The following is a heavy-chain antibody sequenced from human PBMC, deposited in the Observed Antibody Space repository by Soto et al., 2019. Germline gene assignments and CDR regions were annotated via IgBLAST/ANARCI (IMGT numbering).Heavy chain of an antibody. J-gene: IGHJ4*02. D-gene: IGHD2-8*02. V-gene: IGHV3-30-3*01. CDR3: ARDPKTTGGQHWAFNYFDS. CDR2: ISYDGTNK. CDR1: GFSFSISP. Sequence: QVQLVESGGGVVQHGRSLRLSCAASGFSFSISPMHWVRQAPGKGPEWVALISYDGTNKFYADSVKGRFTISRDNSKSTLYLHVDSLRPEDAAVYYCARDPKTTGGQHWAFNYFDSWGQGTLVTVSS.